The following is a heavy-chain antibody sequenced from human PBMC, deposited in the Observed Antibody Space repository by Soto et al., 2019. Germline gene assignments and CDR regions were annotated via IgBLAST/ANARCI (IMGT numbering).Heavy chain of an antibody. J-gene: IGHJ4*02. CDR2: INAGNGNT. D-gene: IGHD4-4*01. CDR3: ARDLQGVRGWMGY. CDR1: GYTFTSYA. Sequence: QVQLVQSGAEVKKPGASVKVSCKASGYTFTSYAMHWVRQAPGQRLEWMGWINAGNGNTKYSQKFQRRVTITRDTSASTAYMELSSLRSEDTAVYYCARDLQGVRGWMGYWGQGTLVTVSS. V-gene: IGHV1-3*01.